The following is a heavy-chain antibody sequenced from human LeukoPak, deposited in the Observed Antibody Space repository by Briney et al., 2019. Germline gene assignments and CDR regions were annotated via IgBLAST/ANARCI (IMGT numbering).Heavy chain of an antibody. Sequence: PSETLSLTCTVSGGSISSSSYYWGWIRQPPGKGLEWIGSIYYSGSTYYNPSLKSRVTISVDTSKNQFSLKLSSVTAADTAVYYCARDGGTGYSSSWHDYWGQGTLVTVSS. CDR1: GGSISSSSYY. V-gene: IGHV4-39*07. CDR3: ARDGGTGYSSSWHDY. D-gene: IGHD6-13*01. CDR2: IYYSGST. J-gene: IGHJ4*02.